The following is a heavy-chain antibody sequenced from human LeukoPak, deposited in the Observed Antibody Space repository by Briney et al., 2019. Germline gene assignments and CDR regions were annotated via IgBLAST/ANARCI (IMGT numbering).Heavy chain of an antibody. CDR1: GFTFDDYA. Sequence: GRSLRLSCAASGFTFDDYAMHWVRQAPGKGLEWVSGISWNSGRKGYADSVKGRFTISRDNAKNSLYLQMNSLRPEDTAFYYCAKDGQVLLFASGRNWFDPWGQGTLVTVSS. CDR2: ISWNSGRK. CDR3: AKDGQVLLFASGRNWFDP. D-gene: IGHD3-10*01. V-gene: IGHV3-9*01. J-gene: IGHJ5*02.